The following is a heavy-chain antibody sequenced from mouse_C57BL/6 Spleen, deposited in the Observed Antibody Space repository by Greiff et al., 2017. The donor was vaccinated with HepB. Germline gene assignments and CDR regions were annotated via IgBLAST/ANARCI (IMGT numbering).Heavy chain of an antibody. J-gene: IGHJ4*01. CDR2: IDPSDSYT. CDR1: GYTFTSYW. D-gene: IGHD2-5*01. CDR3: ARGNSNYVRYAMDY. Sequence: VQLQQPGAELVKPGASVKLSCKASGYTFTSYWMQWVKQRPGQGLEWIGEIDPSDSYTNYNQKFKGKATLTVDPSSSTAYMQLSSLTSEDSAVYDCARGNSNYVRYAMDYWGQGTSVTVSS. V-gene: IGHV1-50*01.